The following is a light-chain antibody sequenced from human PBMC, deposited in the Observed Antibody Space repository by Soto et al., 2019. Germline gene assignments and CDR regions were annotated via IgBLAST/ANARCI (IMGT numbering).Light chain of an antibody. Sequence: QSVLTQPASVSGSPGQSITISCTGTSSDVGYYNLVSWYQQHPGKAPTLMIYDVSKRPSGVSDRFSGSKSGNTASLTISGLQAEDEADYYCCSYAGSSFYVFGTGTKVTVL. CDR1: SSDVGYYNL. CDR3: CSYAGSSFYV. CDR2: DVS. V-gene: IGLV2-23*02. J-gene: IGLJ1*01.